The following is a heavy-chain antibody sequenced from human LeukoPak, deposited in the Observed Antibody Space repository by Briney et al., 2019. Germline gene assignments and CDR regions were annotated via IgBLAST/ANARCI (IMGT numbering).Heavy chain of an antibody. V-gene: IGHV4-59*12. CDR3: ARSVTVTDYFDY. CDR1: GGSISSYY. Sequence: SETLSLTCTVSGGSISSYYWSWIRQPPGKGLEWIGYIYYSGSTYYNPSLKSRVTISVDTSKNQFSLKLSSVTAADTAVYYCARSVTVTDYFDYWGQGTLVTVSS. CDR2: IYYSGST. J-gene: IGHJ4*02. D-gene: IGHD4-11*01.